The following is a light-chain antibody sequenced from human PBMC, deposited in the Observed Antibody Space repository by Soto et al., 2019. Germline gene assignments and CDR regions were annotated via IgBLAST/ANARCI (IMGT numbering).Light chain of an antibody. V-gene: IGLV1-44*01. J-gene: IGLJ1*01. Sequence: QSVLTQPPSASGTPGQMVTISCSGSSSNIGSNTVDWYQQLPGTAPKLLIYNNNQRPSGVPVRFSGSKSGTSASLAISGLQSEDEADYYCATWDDRLNGYVFGTGTKVTVL. CDR2: NNN. CDR1: SSNIGSNT. CDR3: ATWDDRLNGYV.